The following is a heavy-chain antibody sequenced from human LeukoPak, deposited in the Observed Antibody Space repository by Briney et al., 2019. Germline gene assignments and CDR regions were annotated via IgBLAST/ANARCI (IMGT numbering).Heavy chain of an antibody. J-gene: IGHJ4*02. V-gene: IGHV3-23*01. Sequence: GGSLRLSCIASGFTFRNYGMSWVRQAPGKGLEWVSGLSDAGVRIFYSDSVKGRFTISRDNSKNTLYLQMDSLRAEDTAVYYCANTHCDSSPIVWNFWGQGTLVTVSS. D-gene: IGHD6-6*01. CDR1: GFTFRNYG. CDR3: ANTHCDSSPIVWNF. CDR2: LSDAGVRI.